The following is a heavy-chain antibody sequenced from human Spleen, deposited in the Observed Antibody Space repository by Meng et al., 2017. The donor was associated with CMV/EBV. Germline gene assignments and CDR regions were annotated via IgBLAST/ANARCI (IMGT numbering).Heavy chain of an antibody. CDR3: ARARALEWLEALPDAFNI. V-gene: IGHV1-2*02. J-gene: IGHJ3*02. Sequence: ASVKVSCKASGYTFTNYDINWVRQAPGQGLEWMGWINPNSGGTNYAQKFQGRVTMTRDTSISTAYMELSRLRSDDTAVYYCARARALEWLEALPDAFNIWGQGTMVTVSS. CDR2: INPNSGGT. CDR1: GYTFTNYD. D-gene: IGHD3-3*01.